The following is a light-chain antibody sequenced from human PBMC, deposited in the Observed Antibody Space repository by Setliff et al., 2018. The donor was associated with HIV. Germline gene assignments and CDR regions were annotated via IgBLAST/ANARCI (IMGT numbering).Light chain of an antibody. CDR2: SNN. CDR3: AARDDSLNAWV. Sequence: QSALTQPPSASGTPGQRVTISCSGSSSNIGSNTVNWYQQLPGTAPKLLIYSNNQRPSGVPDRFSGSKSGTSASLAISGLQSEDEADYNCAARDDSLNAWVLGGGTKVTV. J-gene: IGLJ3*02. V-gene: IGLV1-44*01. CDR1: SSNIGSNT.